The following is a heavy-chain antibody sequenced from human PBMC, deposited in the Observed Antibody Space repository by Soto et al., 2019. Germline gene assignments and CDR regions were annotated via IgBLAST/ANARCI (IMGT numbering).Heavy chain of an antibody. Sequence: SETLSLTCTVSGGSISDDTYYWGWIRQPPGKGLEWIGSIYYSGTSSYNPSLESRVTMSVDTSKKQLSLGLRSVTATDTAVYYCARQAPLRDSGSYFWYYGMDVWGQGTTVT. CDR2: IYYSGTS. J-gene: IGHJ6*02. CDR3: ARQAPLRDSGSYFWYYGMDV. CDR1: GGSISDDTYY. D-gene: IGHD1-26*01. V-gene: IGHV4-39*01.